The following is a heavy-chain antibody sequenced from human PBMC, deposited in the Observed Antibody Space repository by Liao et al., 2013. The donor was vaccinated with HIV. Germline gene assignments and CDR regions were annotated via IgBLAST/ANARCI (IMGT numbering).Heavy chain of an antibody. CDR3: ARGRVVVVPPKAEYFQH. J-gene: IGHJ1*01. CDR2: VYNSGDT. Sequence: QVQLQESGPGLVKPSETLSLTCAVSGDSLSHYYWSWIRQPAGKGLEWIGRVYNSGDTKLNPAFWGRVTMSVDTSKNQFSLKLSSVTAADTAVYYCARGRVVVVPPKAEYFQHWGQGTLVTVSS. D-gene: IGHD3-22*01. V-gene: IGHV4-4*07. CDR1: GDSLSHYY.